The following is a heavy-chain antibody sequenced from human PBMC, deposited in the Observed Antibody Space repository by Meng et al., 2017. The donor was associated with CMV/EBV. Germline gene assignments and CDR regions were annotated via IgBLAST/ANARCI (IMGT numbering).Heavy chain of an antibody. CDR2: ISSSSSTI. CDR1: GFTFSSYS. V-gene: IGHV3-48*04. Sequence: GESLKISCATSGFTFSSYSMNWVRQAPGKGLEWVSYISSSSSTIYYADSVKGRFTISRDNAKNSLYLQMNSLRAEDTAVYYCARVIGDYDFWSGYSLYYYYGMDVWGQGTTVTVSS. CDR3: ARVIGDYDFWSGYSLYYYYGMDV. D-gene: IGHD3-3*01. J-gene: IGHJ6*02.